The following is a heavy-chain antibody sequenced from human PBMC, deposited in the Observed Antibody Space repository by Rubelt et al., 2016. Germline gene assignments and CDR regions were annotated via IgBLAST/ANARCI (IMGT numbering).Heavy chain of an antibody. CDR2: INHSGST. Sequence: QVQLQQWGAGLLKPSETLSLTCAVYGGSFSGYYWSWIRQPPGKGLEWIGKINHSGSTNYNPSLKSRVTMSVDTSKNQFSLKLRSVNAAETAVYYCARIDCSSTSCYFVDPWGQGTLVTVSS. D-gene: IGHD2-2*01. CDR3: ARIDCSSTSCYFVDP. CDR1: GGSFSGYY. V-gene: IGHV4-34*01. J-gene: IGHJ5*02.